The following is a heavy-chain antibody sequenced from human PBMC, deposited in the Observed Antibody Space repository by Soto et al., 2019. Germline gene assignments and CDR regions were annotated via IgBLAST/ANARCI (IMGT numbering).Heavy chain of an antibody. Sequence: GSLRLSCAASGFTFTAHSLSWVRQAPGKGLEWVSSISVTSSYIYYADSVKGRFTISRDNAKNSLFLQMSSLRAEDTAVYYCARAGGNDIWGQGTMVTVSS. CDR3: ARAGGNDI. CDR1: GFTFTAHS. V-gene: IGHV3-21*01. CDR2: ISVTSSYI. J-gene: IGHJ3*02. D-gene: IGHD3-10*01.